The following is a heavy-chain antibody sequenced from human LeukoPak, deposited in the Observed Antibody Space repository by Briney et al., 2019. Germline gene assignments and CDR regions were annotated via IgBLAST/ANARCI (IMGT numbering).Heavy chain of an antibody. CDR1: GYTFTGYY. Sequence: ASVKVSCKASGYTFTGYYIHWMRQAPGQGLEWMGWISAYNGNTNYAQKLQGRVTMTTDTSTSTAYMELRSLRSDDTAVYYCAREDGFWFDPWGQGTLVTVSS. J-gene: IGHJ5*02. V-gene: IGHV1-18*04. CDR3: AREDGFWFDP. CDR2: ISAYNGNT.